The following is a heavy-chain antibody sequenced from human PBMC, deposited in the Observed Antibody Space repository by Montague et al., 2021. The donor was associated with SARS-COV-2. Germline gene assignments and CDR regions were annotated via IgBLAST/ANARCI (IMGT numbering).Heavy chain of an antibody. CDR2: IYYSGST. CDR3: ARVRITMIVVVDAFDI. V-gene: IGHV4-31*03. Sequence: TLSLTCTVSGGSISSGGYYWSWIRQHPGKGLEWIGYIYYSGSTYYNPSLKSRVTISVNTSKNQFSLKLSSVTAADTAVYYCARVRITMIVVVDAFDIWGQGTMVTVPS. J-gene: IGHJ3*02. CDR1: GGSISSGGYY. D-gene: IGHD3-22*01.